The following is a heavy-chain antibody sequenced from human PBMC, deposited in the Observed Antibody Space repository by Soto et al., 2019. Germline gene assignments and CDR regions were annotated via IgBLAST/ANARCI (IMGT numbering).Heavy chain of an antibody. Sequence: GGSLRLSCAASGFIFSSFGMHWVRQAPGKGLEWVAHIWYDGSNTYYADSVKGRFTISRDNSRNTLYLQMNSLRAEDTAVYYCARDDRGLDYWGQGTLVTVS. CDR1: GFIFSSFG. V-gene: IGHV3-33*01. CDR2: IWYDGSNT. J-gene: IGHJ4*02. CDR3: ARDDRGLDY.